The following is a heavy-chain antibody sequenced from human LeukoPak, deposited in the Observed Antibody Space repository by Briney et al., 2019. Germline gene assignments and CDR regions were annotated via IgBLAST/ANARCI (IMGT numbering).Heavy chain of an antibody. Sequence: ASVKVSCKSSGYTFTIHYIHWVAQAPGQGLEWMGIINPSGGSTSYAQKFQGRVTMTRDTSTSTVYMELSSLRSQDTAVYYCARAGIFDYWGQGTLVTVSS. CDR2: INPSGGST. CDR3: ARAGIFDY. V-gene: IGHV1-46*01. CDR1: GYTFTIHY. J-gene: IGHJ4*02. D-gene: IGHD3-10*01.